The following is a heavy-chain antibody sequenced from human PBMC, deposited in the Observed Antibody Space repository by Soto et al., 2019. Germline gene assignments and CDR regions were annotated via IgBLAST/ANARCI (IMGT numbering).Heavy chain of an antibody. D-gene: IGHD3-22*01. CDR2: IYWNDDR. CDR1: GFSLSTSGVG. J-gene: IGHJ4*02. Sequence: QITLKESGPTLVKPTQTLTLTCTFSGFSLSTSGVGVGWISQPQGTALEWLALIYWNDDRRYSPSLKGRLTITKDTSKNQLVLTLTNMDPVDTATYFCAHILTQGGTYYYGISGLDYWGQGTLVTVSS. CDR3: AHILTQGGTYYYGISGLDY. V-gene: IGHV2-5*01.